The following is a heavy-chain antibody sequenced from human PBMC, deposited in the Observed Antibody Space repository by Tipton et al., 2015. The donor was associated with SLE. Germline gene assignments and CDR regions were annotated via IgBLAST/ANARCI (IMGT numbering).Heavy chain of an antibody. CDR3: ARVLHRGSYYMDV. D-gene: IGHD2-15*01. V-gene: IGHV3-48*01. CDR1: GFYFGGYS. J-gene: IGHJ6*03. Sequence: SLRLSCAASGFYFGGYSMNWVRQAPGKGLEWVSYIGSSGSTIYYADSVKGRFTISRDKAKSSLYLQMDSLRAEDTAVYYCARVLHRGSYYMDVWGKGTTVTVSS. CDR2: IGSSGSTI.